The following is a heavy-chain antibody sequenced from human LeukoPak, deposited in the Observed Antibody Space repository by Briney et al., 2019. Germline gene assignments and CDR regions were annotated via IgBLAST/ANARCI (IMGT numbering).Heavy chain of an antibody. CDR3: AKGYYGSGSVDV. D-gene: IGHD3-10*01. Sequence: GGSLRLSCAGSGFTFSNYAMTWVRQAPGKGLEWVSAITGSGGSTYYADSVKGRFTISRDNSKNTLYLQVNSLRAEDTAVYYCAKGYYGSGSVDVWGKGTTVTVSS. CDR1: GFTFSNYA. J-gene: IGHJ6*04. V-gene: IGHV3-23*01. CDR2: ITGSGGST.